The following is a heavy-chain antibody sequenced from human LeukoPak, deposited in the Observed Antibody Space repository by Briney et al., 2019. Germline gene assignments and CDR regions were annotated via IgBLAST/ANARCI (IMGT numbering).Heavy chain of an antibody. D-gene: IGHD4-23*01. CDR3: ARGGKATVVTM. J-gene: IGHJ4*02. CDR2: IYSSGST. CDR1: GGSINSYY. Sequence: SETLSLTCTVSGGSINSYYWSWIRQPAGMGLEWIGRIYSSGSTNYNPSLKSRVSMSVDTSKNQFSLKLTSVTPADTAVYYCARGGKATVVTMWGQGILVTVSS. V-gene: IGHV4-4*07.